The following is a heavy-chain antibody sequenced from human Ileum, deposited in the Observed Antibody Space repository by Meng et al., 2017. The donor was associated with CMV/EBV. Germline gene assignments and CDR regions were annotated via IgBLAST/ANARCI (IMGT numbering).Heavy chain of an antibody. D-gene: IGHD3-10*01. CDR1: AGSVSSSSYY. CDR3: ARSPGYPREFGY. V-gene: IGHV4-61*01. Sequence: TVSAGSVSSSSYYWSGIRQPPGKGLECIGYIHYSGSTNYNPSLMSRVTISIDTSKNQFSLKLSSVTAADTAVYYCARSPGYPREFGYWGRGTLVTVSS. CDR2: IHYSGST. J-gene: IGHJ4*02.